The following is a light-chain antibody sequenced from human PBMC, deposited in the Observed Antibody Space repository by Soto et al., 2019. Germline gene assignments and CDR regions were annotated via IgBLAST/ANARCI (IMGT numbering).Light chain of an antibody. J-gene: IGLJ1*01. CDR3: SSYTSTSTRV. V-gene: IGLV2-14*01. CDR2: DVS. Sequence: QSVLTQPASVSGSPGQSITISCTGTSSDVGGYNYVSWYQQHPGRAPKLMIYDVSNRPSGVSDRLSGSKSGNTASLTISGLQAEDEADYYCSSYTSTSTRVFGTGTEVTVL. CDR1: SSDVGGYNY.